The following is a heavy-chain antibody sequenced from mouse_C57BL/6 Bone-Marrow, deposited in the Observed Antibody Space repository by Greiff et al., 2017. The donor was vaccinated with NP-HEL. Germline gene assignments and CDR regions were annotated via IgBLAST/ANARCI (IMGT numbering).Heavy chain of an antibody. Sequence: EVQLQESGAELVRPGASVKLSCTASGFNIKDDYMHWVKQRPEQGLEWIGWIDPENGDTEYASKFQGKATITADTSSNTAYLQLSSLTSEDTAVYYCTRDYGKGSYYFDYWGQGTTLTVSS. J-gene: IGHJ2*01. D-gene: IGHD2-1*01. V-gene: IGHV14-4*01. CDR1: GFNIKDDY. CDR3: TRDYGKGSYYFDY. CDR2: IDPENGDT.